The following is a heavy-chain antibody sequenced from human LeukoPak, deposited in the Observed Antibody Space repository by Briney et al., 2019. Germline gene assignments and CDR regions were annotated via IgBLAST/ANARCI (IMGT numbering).Heavy chain of an antibody. Sequence: SETLSLTCTVSGYSISSGYYWGWIRQPPGKGLEWIGSIYHSGSTYYNPSLKSRVTISVDTSKNQFSLKLSSVTAADTAVYYCAREGGDIAAAEYNWFDPWGQGTLVTVSS. CDR1: GYSISSGYY. V-gene: IGHV4-38-2*02. D-gene: IGHD6-13*01. J-gene: IGHJ5*02. CDR3: AREGGDIAAAEYNWFDP. CDR2: IYHSGST.